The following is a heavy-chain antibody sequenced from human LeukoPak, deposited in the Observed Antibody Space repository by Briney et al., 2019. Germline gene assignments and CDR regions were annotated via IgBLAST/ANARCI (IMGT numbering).Heavy chain of an antibody. CDR2: IYYSGST. CDR3: ARALSEITGTSYFDY. D-gene: IGHD1-7*01. J-gene: IGHJ4*02. V-gene: IGHV4-30-4*08. Sequence: SWIRQPPGKGLEWIGYIYYSGSTYYNPSLKSRVTISVDTSKNQFSLKLSSVTAADTAVYYCARALSEITGTSYFDYWGQGTLVTVSS.